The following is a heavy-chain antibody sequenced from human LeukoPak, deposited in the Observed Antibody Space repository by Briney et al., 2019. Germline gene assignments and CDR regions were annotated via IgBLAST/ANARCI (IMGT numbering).Heavy chain of an antibody. V-gene: IGHV1-8*01. CDR2: MNPNSGNT. CDR1: GYTFTSYD. Sequence: ASVKVSCKASGYTFTSYDINWVRQATGQGLEWMGWMNPNSGNTGYAQKFQGRVTMTRNTSISTAYMELSSPRSEDTAVYYCARGRTRKGGYGVDYWGQGTLVTVSS. D-gene: IGHD4-17*01. J-gene: IGHJ4*02. CDR3: ARGRTRKGGYGVDY.